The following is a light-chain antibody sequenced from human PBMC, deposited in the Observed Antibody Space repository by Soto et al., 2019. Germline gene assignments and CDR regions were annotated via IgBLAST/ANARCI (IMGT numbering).Light chain of an antibody. CDR1: QSVRSSY. V-gene: IGKV3-20*01. J-gene: IGKJ4*02. CDR3: QHYGSPLT. Sequence: EIVLTQSPGTLSWSPGGRATLSCRASQSVRSSYLAWYQQRPGQAPRLLIFGASFRATGIPDRFSGSGSGTDFTLTISRLEPEDFAVYYFQHYGSPLTFGGGTKVELK. CDR2: GAS.